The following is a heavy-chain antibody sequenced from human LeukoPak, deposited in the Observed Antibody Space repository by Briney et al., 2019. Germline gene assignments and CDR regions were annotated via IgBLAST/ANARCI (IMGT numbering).Heavy chain of an antibody. CDR1: GGSITSGDYC. J-gene: IGHJ6*02. D-gene: IGHD3-16*01. V-gene: IGHV4-30-4*01. CDR3: ARDRPILGGVYGMDV. CDR2: IYYSGST. Sequence: PSQTLSLTCTVSGGSITSGDYCWSWIRQPPGKGLEWIGYIYYSGSTYYNPSLKSRVTISVDTSKNQFSLKLSSVTAADTAVYYCARDRPILGGVYGMDVWGQGTTVTVSS.